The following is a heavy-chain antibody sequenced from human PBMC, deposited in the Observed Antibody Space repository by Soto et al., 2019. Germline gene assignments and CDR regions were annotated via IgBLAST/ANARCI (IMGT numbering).Heavy chain of an antibody. Sequence: GGSLRLSCVVSEFTFSSSWMHWVRQGPGMRLVWVSRMNPDGSAINYADSVKGRFTTSRDNAKNMLYLQMNSLRVEDTALYYCVTGWSEHWGQGTLVTVSS. D-gene: IGHD2-15*01. V-gene: IGHV3-74*01. CDR2: MNPDGSAI. CDR1: EFTFSSSW. CDR3: VTGWSEH. J-gene: IGHJ1*01.